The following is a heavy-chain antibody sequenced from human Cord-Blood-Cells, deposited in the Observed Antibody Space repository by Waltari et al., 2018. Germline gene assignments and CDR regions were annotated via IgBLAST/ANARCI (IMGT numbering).Heavy chain of an antibody. CDR3: AGEGWFGELNWYFDL. CDR2: IIPILGTA. D-gene: IGHD3-10*01. CDR1: GGTFSSYA. J-gene: IGHJ2*01. Sequence: QVQLVQSGAEVKKPGSSVKVSCKASGGTFSSYAISWVRQAPGQGLEWMGGIIPILGTANYAQKFQGRVTITADESTSTAYMELSSLRSEDMAVYYCAGEGWFGELNWYFDLWGRGTLVTVSS. V-gene: IGHV1-69*01.